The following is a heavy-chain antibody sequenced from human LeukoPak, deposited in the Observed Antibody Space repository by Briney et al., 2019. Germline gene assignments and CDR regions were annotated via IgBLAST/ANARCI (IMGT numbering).Heavy chain of an antibody. CDR2: IYYSGST. CDR3: ARGRRGYFDY. CDR1: GDSISGDY. Sequence: PSETLSLTCTVSGDSISGDYWTWIRQPPGKGLEWIGYIYYSGSTNYNPSLKSRVTISVDTSKNQFSLKLSSVTAADTAVYYCARGRRGYFDYWGQGTLVTVSS. D-gene: IGHD3-10*01. V-gene: IGHV4-59*01. J-gene: IGHJ4*02.